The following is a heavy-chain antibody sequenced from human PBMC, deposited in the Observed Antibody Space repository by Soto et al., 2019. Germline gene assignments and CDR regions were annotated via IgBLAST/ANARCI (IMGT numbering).Heavy chain of an antibody. CDR1: GFTFSSYA. CDR2: ISYDGSNK. D-gene: IGHD5-18*01. V-gene: IGHV3-30-3*01. J-gene: IGHJ6*02. CDR3: VKDIGGGIQLERRYGMDV. Sequence: GGSLRLSCAASGFTFSSYAMHWVRQAPGKGLEWVAVISYDGSNKYYADSVKGRFTISRDNSKNTLYLQMNSLRVEDTALYYCVKDIGGGIQLERRYGMDVWGQGTTVTVSS.